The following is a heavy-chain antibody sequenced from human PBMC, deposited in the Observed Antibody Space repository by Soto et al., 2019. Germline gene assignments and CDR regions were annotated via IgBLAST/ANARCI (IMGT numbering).Heavy chain of an antibody. D-gene: IGHD3-22*01. Sequence: ASVKVSCKASGYTFTSYAMHWVRQAPGQRFEWMGWINAGNGNTKYSQKFQGRVTITRDTSASTAYMELSSLRSEDTAVYYCARVRASFYDSSGPLPDYWGQGTLVTVSS. V-gene: IGHV1-3*01. CDR2: INAGNGNT. CDR3: ARVRASFYDSSGPLPDY. J-gene: IGHJ4*02. CDR1: GYTFTSYA.